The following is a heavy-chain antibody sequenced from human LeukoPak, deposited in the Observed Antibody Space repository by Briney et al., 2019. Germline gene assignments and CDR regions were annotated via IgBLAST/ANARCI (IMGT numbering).Heavy chain of an antibody. Sequence: GGSLRLSCAASGFTFSDYYMSWIRQAPGKGLEWVSYISSSGSTKYYADSVKGRFTISRDNAKNSLYPQMNSLRAEDTAVYYCARGLLYPGGHDAFDIWGQGTMVTVSS. CDR1: GFTFSDYY. J-gene: IGHJ3*02. V-gene: IGHV3-11*04. CDR3: ARGLLYPGGHDAFDI. CDR2: ISSSGSTK. D-gene: IGHD2-8*01.